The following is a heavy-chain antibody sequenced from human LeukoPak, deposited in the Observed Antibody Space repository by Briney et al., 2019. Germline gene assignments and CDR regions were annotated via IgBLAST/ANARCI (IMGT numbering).Heavy chain of an antibody. CDR3: AKDSRRTSGWYYFDY. Sequence: PGGSLRLSCAASGFTFSSYDMGWVRQAPGKGLEWASAISDSGTRTYYADSVRGRFTISRDKFKNTLYLHMNSLRAEDTAVYYCAKDSRRTSGWYYFDYWGQGTLVTVSS. CDR1: GFTFSSYD. J-gene: IGHJ4*02. CDR2: ISDSGTRT. V-gene: IGHV3-23*01. D-gene: IGHD6-19*01.